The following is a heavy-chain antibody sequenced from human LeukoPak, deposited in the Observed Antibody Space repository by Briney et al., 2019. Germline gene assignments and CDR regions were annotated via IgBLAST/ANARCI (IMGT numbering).Heavy chain of an antibody. CDR1: GFIFSRCW. Sequence: GGSLRLSCAASGFIFSRCWMHWVRQAPGKGLVWVSRINGDGSTLSYADSVKGRFTISRDNAKNTLYLQMNSLRAEDTAVYYCVRDFGESSGYYFDYWGQGTLVTVSS. CDR3: VRDFGESSGYYFDY. J-gene: IGHJ4*02. CDR2: INGDGSTL. V-gene: IGHV3-74*01. D-gene: IGHD3-22*01.